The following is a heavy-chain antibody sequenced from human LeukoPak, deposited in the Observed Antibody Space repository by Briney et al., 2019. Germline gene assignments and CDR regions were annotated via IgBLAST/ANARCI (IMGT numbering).Heavy chain of an antibody. CDR2: INPNSGDT. CDR3: VRGTSNACHI. J-gene: IGHJ3*02. Sequence: GASVKVSCKASGYSFTGYNMYWVRQAPGQGLEWMGWINPNSGDTNYAQKFQGRVTMTRDTSITTAYMELSRLRSDDTAMYYCVRGTSNACHIWGQGTMVTVS. D-gene: IGHD1-1*01. V-gene: IGHV1-2*02. CDR1: GYSFTGYN.